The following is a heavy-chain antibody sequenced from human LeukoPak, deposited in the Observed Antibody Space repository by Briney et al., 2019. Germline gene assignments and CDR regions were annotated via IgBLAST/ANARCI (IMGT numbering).Heavy chain of an antibody. CDR1: GDSISSSTYY. CDR3: ARNLAGHFGGFYFDD. CDR2: VYYSGST. J-gene: IGHJ4*02. Sequence: SETLSLTCTVSGDSISSSTYYWGWIRQPPGKGPEWIGTVYYSGSTYYNPSLKSRVTISVDTSKNQFSLKLSSVTAADTAVYYCARNLAGHFGGFYFDDWGQGTLVTVSS. V-gene: IGHV4-39*07. D-gene: IGHD2-21*01.